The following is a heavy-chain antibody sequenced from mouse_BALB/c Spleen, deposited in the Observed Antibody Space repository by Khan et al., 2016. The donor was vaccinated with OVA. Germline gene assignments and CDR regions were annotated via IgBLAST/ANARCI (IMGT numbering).Heavy chain of an antibody. CDR1: GFSLSRYN. Sequence: VQLQESGPGLVAPSPSLSITCTVSGFSLSRYNIHWVRHPPGKGLEWLGMILGGGDTDYTSTLKSRLTISKDNSKSQVFLKMNSLQTDDTAMYYGARAYYRYDGYYAMDYWGQGTSVTVSS. CDR3: ARAYYRYDGYYAMDY. J-gene: IGHJ4*01. CDR2: ILGGGDT. V-gene: IGHV2-6-4*01. D-gene: IGHD2-14*01.